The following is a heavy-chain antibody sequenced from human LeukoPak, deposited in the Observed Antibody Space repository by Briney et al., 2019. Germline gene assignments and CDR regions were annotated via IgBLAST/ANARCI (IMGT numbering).Heavy chain of an antibody. CDR3: ARGYHRDHRCNWFDP. D-gene: IGHD5-24*01. J-gene: IGHJ5*02. CDR1: GGTFSSYA. Sequence: GASVKVSCKASGGTFSSYAISWVRQAPGQGLEWMGRIIPILGIANYAQKFQGRVTITADKSTSTAYMELSSLRSEDTAVYYCARGYHRDHRCNWFDPWGQGTLVTVSS. V-gene: IGHV1-69*04. CDR2: IIPILGIA.